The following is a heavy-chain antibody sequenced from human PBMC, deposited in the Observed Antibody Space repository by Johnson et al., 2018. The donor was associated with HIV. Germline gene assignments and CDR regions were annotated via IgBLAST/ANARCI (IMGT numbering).Heavy chain of an antibody. J-gene: IGHJ3*02. V-gene: IGHV3-33*01. CDR3: ARGITGEQVDI. CDR2: VWGEGNNR. D-gene: IGHD3-16*01. CDR1: GFTFSDYG. Sequence: QVQLVESGGGVVQPGRSLRLSCAASGFTFSDYGIHWVRQVPGKGLDWVAVVWGEGNNRYYADSVKGRFTISRDNSKNTLYLQMNSLRAEDTAVYYCARGITGEQVDIWGQGTMVTVSS.